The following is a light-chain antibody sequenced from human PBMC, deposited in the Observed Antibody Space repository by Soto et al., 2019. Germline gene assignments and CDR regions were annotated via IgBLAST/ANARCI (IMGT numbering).Light chain of an antibody. V-gene: IGLV2-23*01. J-gene: IGLJ2*01. CDR2: EGS. CDR1: SSDVGSYNL. CDR3: CSYAGSSNVV. Sequence: QSALTQPASVSGSPGQSITISRTGTSSDVGSYNLVSWYQQHPGKAPKLMIYEGSKRPSGVSNRFSGSKSGNTASLTISGLQAEDEADYYCCSYAGSSNVVFGGGTKLTVL.